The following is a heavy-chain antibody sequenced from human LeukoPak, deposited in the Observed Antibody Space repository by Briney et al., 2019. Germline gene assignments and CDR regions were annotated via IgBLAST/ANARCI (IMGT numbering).Heavy chain of an antibody. CDR3: ARFPGIANVFYYGMGV. CDR1: GYTFTSYA. D-gene: IGHD6-13*01. V-gene: IGHV1-3*01. CDR2: INAGNGNT. J-gene: IGHJ6*02. Sequence: GASVKVSCKASGYTFTSYAMHWVRQAPGQRLEWMGWINAGNGNTKYSQKFQGRVTITRDTSASTAYMELSSLRSEDTAVYYCARFPGIANVFYYGMGVWGQGTTVTVSS.